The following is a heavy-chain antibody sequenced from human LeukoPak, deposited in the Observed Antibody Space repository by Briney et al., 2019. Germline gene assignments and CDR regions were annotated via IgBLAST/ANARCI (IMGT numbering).Heavy chain of an antibody. CDR2: ISGSGDRT. V-gene: IGHV3-23*01. Sequence: PGGSLRLSCAASGFTFNSYGMSWVRQAPGKGLEWVSAISGSGDRTYYADSVKGRFTISRDNSKNTLYPQMNSLRAEDTAVYYCARARSSYGYGDAFDIWGQGTMVTVSS. J-gene: IGHJ3*02. CDR1: GFTFNSYG. D-gene: IGHD5-18*01. CDR3: ARARSSYGYGDAFDI.